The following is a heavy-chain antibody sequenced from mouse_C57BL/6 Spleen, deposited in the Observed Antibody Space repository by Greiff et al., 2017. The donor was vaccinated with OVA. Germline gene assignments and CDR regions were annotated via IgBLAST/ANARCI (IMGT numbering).Heavy chain of an antibody. Sequence: EVQLQQSGPGLVKPSQSLSLTCSVTGYSITSGYYWNWIRQFPGNKLEWMGYISYDGSNNYNPSLKNRISITRDTSNNQFFLKLNLVTTDDTATYYCARGTTGVALYSYYAMDYWGQGTSVTVSS. CDR3: ARGTTGVALYSYYAMDY. CDR2: ISYDGSN. V-gene: IGHV3-6*01. J-gene: IGHJ4*01. D-gene: IGHD1-1*01. CDR1: GYSITSGYY.